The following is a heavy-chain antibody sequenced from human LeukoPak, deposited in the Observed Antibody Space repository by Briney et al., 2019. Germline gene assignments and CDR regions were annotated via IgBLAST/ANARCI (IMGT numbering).Heavy chain of an antibody. J-gene: IGHJ4*02. CDR3: ARTSRARRLPYYFDY. V-gene: IGHV1-69*04. CDR1: GGTFSSYA. D-gene: IGHD5-18*01. Sequence: SVKVSCKASGGTFSSYAISWVRQAPGQGLEWMGRIIPILGIANYAQKFQGRVTITADKSTSTAYMELSSLRSEDTAAYYCARTSRARRLPYYFDYWGQGTLVTVSS. CDR2: IIPILGIA.